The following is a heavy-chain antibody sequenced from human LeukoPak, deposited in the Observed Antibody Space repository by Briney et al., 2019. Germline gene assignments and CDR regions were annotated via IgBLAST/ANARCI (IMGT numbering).Heavy chain of an antibody. J-gene: IGHJ6*03. Sequence: PGGSLRLSCAASGFTFSSYTMNWVRQAPGKGLEWVSSVTSSSSYIYYAASVKGRFTISRHNAKNSLYLQMDSLRAEDTDLYYCARGYVYYYYYYMDVWGKGTTVTVSS. CDR3: ARGYVYYYYYYMDV. V-gene: IGHV3-21*04. CDR1: GFTFSSYT. CDR2: VTSSSSYI. D-gene: IGHD3-16*01.